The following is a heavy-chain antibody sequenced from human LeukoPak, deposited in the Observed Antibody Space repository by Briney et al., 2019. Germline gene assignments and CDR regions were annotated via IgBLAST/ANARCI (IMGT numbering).Heavy chain of an antibody. CDR3: AKDLKPDSGYDVDH. D-gene: IGHD5-12*01. CDR1: VFTFSTHT. CDR2: LWGNNKNI. J-gene: IGHJ4*02. Sequence: GGSLRLSCAASVFTFSTHTMSWVRQAPGKGREWVSALWGNNKNIYYADSVKGRFTISRDNSGNMVYLQMSDLRVEDTAVYYCAKDLKPDSGYDVDHWGQGTLVTVSS. V-gene: IGHV3-23*01.